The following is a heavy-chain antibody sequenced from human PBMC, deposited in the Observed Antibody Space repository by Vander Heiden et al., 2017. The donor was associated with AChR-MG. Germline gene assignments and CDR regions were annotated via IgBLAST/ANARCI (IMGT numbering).Heavy chain of an antibody. J-gene: IGHJ5*02. CDR2: IGGSGGTT. D-gene: IGHD1-1*01. CDR1: GFTFSSYA. CDR3: AKTGQLDP. Sequence: EVQLLESGGGLVQPGGSLRLSCAASGFTFSSYAMSWVRQPPGKGLEWVSTIGGSGGTTYYTDSVKGRFTISRDNSKNTLWLQMNSLRPEDTAVYYCAKTGQLDPWGQGTLVTVSS. V-gene: IGHV3-23*01.